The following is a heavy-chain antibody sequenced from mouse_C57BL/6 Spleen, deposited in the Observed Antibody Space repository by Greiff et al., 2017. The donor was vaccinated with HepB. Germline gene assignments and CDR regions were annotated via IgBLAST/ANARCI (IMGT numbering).Heavy chain of an antibody. V-gene: IGHV1-82*01. CDR3: ARSGDYDAFAY. CDR1: GYAFSSSW. CDR2: FYPGDGDT. D-gene: IGHD2-4*01. J-gene: IGHJ3*01. Sequence: QVQLQQSGPELVKPGASVKISCKASGYAFSSSWMNWVKQRPGKGLEWIGRFYPGDGDTNYNGKFKGKATLTADKSSSTAYMQLSSLTSEDSAVYFWARSGDYDAFAYWGQGTLVTVSA.